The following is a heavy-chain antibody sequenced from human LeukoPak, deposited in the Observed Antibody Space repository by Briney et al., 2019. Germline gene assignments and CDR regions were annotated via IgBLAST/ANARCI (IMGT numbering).Heavy chain of an antibody. D-gene: IGHD3-3*01. CDR1: GVSISSYY. Sequence: PSETLSLTCTVSGVSISSYYWSWIRQPPGKGLEWIGYIYYSGSTNYNPSLKSRVTISVDTSKNQFSLKLSSVTAADTAVYYCARGKSQVRSAYYDFWSGSPLMDYFDYWGQGTLVTVSS. CDR3: ARGKSQVRSAYYDFWSGSPLMDYFDY. V-gene: IGHV4-59*01. J-gene: IGHJ4*02. CDR2: IYYSGST.